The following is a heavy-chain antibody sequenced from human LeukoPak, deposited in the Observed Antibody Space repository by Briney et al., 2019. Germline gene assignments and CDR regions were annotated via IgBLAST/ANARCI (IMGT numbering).Heavy chain of an antibody. CDR3: ATGRSGYFDS. J-gene: IGHJ4*02. Sequence: GGSLRLSCAASGLTLSNAWMTWVRQAPGKGLEWVARIKSKTDGGIKDYAAPVKGTFTISRDDTENTVYLQMNSLKIEDTAVYYCATGRSGYFDSWGQGTLVFVSS. CDR2: IKSKTDGGIK. CDR1: GLTLSNAW. V-gene: IGHV3-15*01.